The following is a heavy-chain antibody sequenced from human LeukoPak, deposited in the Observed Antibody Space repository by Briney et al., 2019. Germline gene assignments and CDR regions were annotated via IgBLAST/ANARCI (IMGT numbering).Heavy chain of an antibody. CDR1: GFTFSSYG. V-gene: IGHV3-30*18. J-gene: IGHJ4*02. Sequence: GGSLRLSCAASGFTFSSYGMHWVRQAPGKGPEWVAAISYDGSDKYYVDSVKGRFTISRDNSKDTLYLQMNSLRAEDTALYYCAKDLGYNDYWGQGTLVTVSS. D-gene: IGHD5-18*01. CDR3: AKDLGYNDY. CDR2: ISYDGSDK.